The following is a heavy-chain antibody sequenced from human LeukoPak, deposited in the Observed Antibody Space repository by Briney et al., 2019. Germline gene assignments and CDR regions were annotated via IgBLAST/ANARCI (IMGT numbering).Heavy chain of an antibody. CDR2: IIPILGIA. CDR1: GGIFSSYT. D-gene: IGHD3-3*01. Sequence: SVKVSCKASGGIFSSYTISWVRQAPGQGLEWMGRIIPILGIANYAQKFQGRVTITADKSTSTAYMELSSLRSEDTAVYYCARELRFLEWLPPGYYGMDVWGQGTTVTVSS. J-gene: IGHJ6*02. CDR3: ARELRFLEWLPPGYYGMDV. V-gene: IGHV1-69*04.